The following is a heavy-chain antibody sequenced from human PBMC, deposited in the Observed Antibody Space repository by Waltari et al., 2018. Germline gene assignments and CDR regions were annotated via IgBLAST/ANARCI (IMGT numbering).Heavy chain of an antibody. CDR1: GLTFSSYA. Sequence: EVQLLESGGGLVQHGGSLRLSCAASGLTFSSYAMSWVRQAPGKGLEWVSVIIGSCTSTYYSESVKGRFTISRDNSKNTVYLQMNSLRAEDTAVYYCAKDEKSGDGYVTFDHWGQGTLLTVSS. CDR3: AKDEKSGDGYVTFDH. D-gene: IGHD5-12*01. V-gene: IGHV3-23*01. J-gene: IGHJ4*02. CDR2: IIGSCTST.